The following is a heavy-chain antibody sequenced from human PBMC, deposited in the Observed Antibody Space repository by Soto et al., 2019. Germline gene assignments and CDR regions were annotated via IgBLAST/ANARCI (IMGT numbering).Heavy chain of an antibody. CDR1: CASMGMRTW. D-gene: IGHD2-8*01. CDR2: IYHTGTT. CDR3: VKRSIVPLNWFDP. Sequence: PETLSLTCRDSCASMGMRTWGRWVRHAPAKGLEWIGEIYHTGTTNYNPSRKSRVTLSVDKSKNQFSLTLTSVTAADTAVYDCVKRSIVPLNWFDPWGQGTLVTVSS. J-gene: IGHJ5*02. V-gene: IGHV4-4*03.